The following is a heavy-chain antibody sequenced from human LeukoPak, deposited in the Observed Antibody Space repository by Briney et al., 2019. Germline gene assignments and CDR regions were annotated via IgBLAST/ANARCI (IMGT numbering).Heavy chain of an antibody. Sequence: SETLSLTCTVSGASISSYYWSWIRQPAGKGLEWIGRIYTSGSTNYNPSLKSRVTMSVDTSKNQFSLKLSSVTAADTAVYYCARLRWRGSAFDIWGQGTMVTVSS. CDR1: GASISSYY. J-gene: IGHJ3*02. CDR3: ARLRWRGSAFDI. D-gene: IGHD4-23*01. CDR2: IYTSGST. V-gene: IGHV4-4*07.